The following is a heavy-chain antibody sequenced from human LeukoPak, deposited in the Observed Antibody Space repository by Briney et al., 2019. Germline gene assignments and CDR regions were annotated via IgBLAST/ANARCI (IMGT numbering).Heavy chain of an antibody. Sequence: GGSLRLSCAASGFSFSNYAMNWVRQAPGKGLEWVSVISSSDGSTDYADSVKGRFTISRDNSKNMLYLQMNNLRAGDTATYYCAKLTSSNYYYFDYWGRGTLVTVSS. J-gene: IGHJ4*02. D-gene: IGHD3-22*01. CDR1: GFSFSNYA. V-gene: IGHV3-23*01. CDR2: ISSSDGST. CDR3: AKLTSSNYYYFDY.